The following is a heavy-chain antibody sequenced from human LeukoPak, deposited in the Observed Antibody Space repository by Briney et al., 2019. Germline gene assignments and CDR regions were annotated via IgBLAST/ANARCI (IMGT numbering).Heavy chain of an antibody. D-gene: IGHD6-19*01. J-gene: IGHJ4*02. Sequence: GSLRLSCAASGFTFSSYGMHWVRQAPGKGLEWIGSIYYSGSTYYNPSLKSRVTISVDTSKNQFSLKLSSVTAADTAVYYCARHFLVAGTVCYFDYWGQGTLVTVSS. CDR1: GFTFSSYG. V-gene: IGHV4-39*01. CDR2: IYYSGST. CDR3: ARHFLVAGTVCYFDY.